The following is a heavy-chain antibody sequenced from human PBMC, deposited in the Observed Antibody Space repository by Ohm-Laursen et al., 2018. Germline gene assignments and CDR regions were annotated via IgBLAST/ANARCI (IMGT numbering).Heavy chain of an antibody. D-gene: IGHD3-9*01. Sequence: SVKVSCKPSGYTFTAYYIQWVRQAPGQGLEWMGCINPNSGETNYAQTFLGRVTMTRDTSISTAYMDLSRLRSDDTAVYYCSRGGVDRWNDYWGQGTLVTVSS. J-gene: IGHJ4*02. V-gene: IGHV1-2*02. CDR3: SRGGVDRWNDY. CDR2: INPNSGET. CDR1: GYTFTAYY.